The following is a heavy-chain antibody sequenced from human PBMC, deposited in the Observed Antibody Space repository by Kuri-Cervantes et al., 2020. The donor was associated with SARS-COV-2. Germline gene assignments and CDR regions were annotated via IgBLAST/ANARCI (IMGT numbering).Heavy chain of an antibody. D-gene: IGHD2-21*01. V-gene: IGHV3-30*18. Sequence: LSLTCTVSGGSISSYYWSWIRQPAGKGLEWVAVISHDGKNKKCIASGKGRFTISRDNSQNTLYLHMKSLRSEDTAMYYCAKDRVGVQDFWGQGTLVTVSS. J-gene: IGHJ4*02. CDR1: GGSISSYY. CDR3: AKDRVGVQDF. CDR2: ISHDGKNK.